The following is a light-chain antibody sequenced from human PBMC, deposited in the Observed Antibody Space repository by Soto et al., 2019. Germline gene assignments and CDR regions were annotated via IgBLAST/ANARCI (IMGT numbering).Light chain of an antibody. V-gene: IGKV1-39*01. CDR1: QSINTY. J-gene: IGKJ2*01. Sequence: EIKMTQSPSSLSASVGDRVTITCRASQSINTYVSWCQQRPGKAPKVLIYAASTLQSGVPSRFSGSGSGTDFTLTISSLQPEDFATYYCQQSFSSPPTFGQGT. CDR2: AAS. CDR3: QQSFSSPPT.